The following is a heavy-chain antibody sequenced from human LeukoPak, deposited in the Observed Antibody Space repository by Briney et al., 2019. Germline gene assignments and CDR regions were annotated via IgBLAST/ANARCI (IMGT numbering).Heavy chain of an antibody. CDR2: VTSRSSFM. CDR3: ARSYSGYAFAAFGI. D-gene: IGHD5-12*01. CDR1: GFTFSNFS. J-gene: IGHJ3*02. Sequence: PGGSLRLSCTASGFTFSNFSMNWVRQAPGKGLEWVSSVTSRSSFMYSADSVKGRFTTSRDNAKSSLYLQMNSLRAEDTAVYYCARSYSGYAFAAFGIWGRGTMVTVSS. V-gene: IGHV3-21*01.